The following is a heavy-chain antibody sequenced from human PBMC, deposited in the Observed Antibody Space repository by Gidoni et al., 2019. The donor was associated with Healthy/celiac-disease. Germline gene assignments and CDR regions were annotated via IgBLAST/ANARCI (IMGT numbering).Heavy chain of an antibody. Sequence: QLQLQESGSGLVKPSQTLSLNCAVSGGSISSGGYSWSWIRQPPGKGLEWIGYIYHSGSTYYNPSLKSRVTISVDRSKNQFSLKLSSVTAADTAVYYCARAGYDFWSGYEYNWFDPWGQGTLVTVSS. CDR3: ARAGYDFWSGYEYNWFDP. CDR2: IYHSGST. CDR1: GGSISSGGYS. J-gene: IGHJ5*02. D-gene: IGHD3-3*01. V-gene: IGHV4-30-2*01.